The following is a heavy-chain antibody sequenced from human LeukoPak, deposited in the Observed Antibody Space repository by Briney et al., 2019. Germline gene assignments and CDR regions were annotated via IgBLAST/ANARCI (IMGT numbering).Heavy chain of an antibody. D-gene: IGHD6-19*01. CDR2: ISAGGGST. Sequence: GGSLRLSCAASGFTFYSYAMTWVRQAPGRGLEWVSAISAGGGSTYYADSVKGRFTISRDNSKNTLHLQMNSLRAEDTAVYYCANAGQTLDIAVAGTAAYWGQGTLVTVSS. CDR1: GFTFYSYA. CDR3: ANAGQTLDIAVAGTAAY. V-gene: IGHV3-23*01. J-gene: IGHJ4*02.